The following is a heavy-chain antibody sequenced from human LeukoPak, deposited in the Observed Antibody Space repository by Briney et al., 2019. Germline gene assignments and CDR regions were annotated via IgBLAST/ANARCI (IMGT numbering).Heavy chain of an antibody. CDR2: IYHSGST. CDR3: ARGPRYCSSTSCYELDY. D-gene: IGHD2-2*01. V-gene: IGHV4-34*01. Sequence: SDTLSLTCAVYGGSFSGYYWSWIRQPPGKGLEWIGEIYHSGSTDYNPSLKSRVTISVDTSKNEFSLRLTSVTAADTAVYYCARGPRYCSSTSCYELDYWGQGTLVTVSS. J-gene: IGHJ4*02. CDR1: GGSFSGYY.